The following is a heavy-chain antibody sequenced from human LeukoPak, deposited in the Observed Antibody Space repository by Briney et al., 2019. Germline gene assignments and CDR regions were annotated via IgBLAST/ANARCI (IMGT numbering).Heavy chain of an antibody. D-gene: IGHD3-22*01. CDR1: GYTFTDYY. CDR3: ARVLVVSSDAFDI. J-gene: IGHJ3*02. Sequence: ASVKVSCKASGYTFTDYYMHWVRQAPGQGLEWMGWINPNNGGTNYAQKFQGRVTMTRDTTISTAYMEVIRLRSDDTAVYYCARVLVVSSDAFDIWGQGTMVTVSS. CDR2: INPNNGGT. V-gene: IGHV1-2*02.